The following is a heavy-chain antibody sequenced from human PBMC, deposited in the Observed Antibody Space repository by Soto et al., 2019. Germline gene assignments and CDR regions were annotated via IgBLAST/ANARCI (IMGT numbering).Heavy chain of an antibody. Sequence: ASVKVSCKASGYTFTSYAMHWVRQAPGQRLEWMGWINAYNGNTNYAQKLQGRVTMTTDTSTSTAYMELRSLRSDDTAVYYCARVVPYYYGSGSYYTPDDYWGQGTLVTVS. D-gene: IGHD3-10*01. J-gene: IGHJ4*02. CDR1: GYTFTSYA. CDR3: ARVVPYYYGSGSYYTPDDY. CDR2: INAYNGNT. V-gene: IGHV1-18*01.